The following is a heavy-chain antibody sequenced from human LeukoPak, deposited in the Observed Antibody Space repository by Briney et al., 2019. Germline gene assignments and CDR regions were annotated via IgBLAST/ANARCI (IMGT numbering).Heavy chain of an antibody. V-gene: IGHV4-4*07. Sequence: SETLSLTCTVSGGSISSHYWSWIRQPAGKGLEWIGRFYTSGSTDYNPSLKSRVTMSVDTSKNQFSLKLTSVTAADTAVYYCARGIAAASERALDIWGQGTTVTVSS. CDR1: GGSISSHY. J-gene: IGHJ3*02. CDR3: ARGIAAASERALDI. D-gene: IGHD6-13*01. CDR2: FYTSGST.